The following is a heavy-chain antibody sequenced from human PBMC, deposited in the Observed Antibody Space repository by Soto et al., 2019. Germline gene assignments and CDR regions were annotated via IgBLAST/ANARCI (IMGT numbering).Heavy chain of an antibody. CDR2: ISSNGGST. J-gene: IGHJ4*02. Sequence: GGCLRLSWSATGLTFYSVAMRWVRQAPGKGLEYVSAISSNGGSTYYADSVKGRFTISRDNSKNTLYLQMSSLRAEDTAVYYCVKTEGSSWYCRWGQGT. CDR3: VKTEGSSWYCR. V-gene: IGHV3-64D*06. CDR1: GLTFYSVA. D-gene: IGHD6-13*01.